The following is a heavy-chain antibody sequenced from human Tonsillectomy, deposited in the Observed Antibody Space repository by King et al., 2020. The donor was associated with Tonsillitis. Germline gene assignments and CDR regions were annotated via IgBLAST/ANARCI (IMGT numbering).Heavy chain of an antibody. V-gene: IGHV4-38-2*02. D-gene: IGHD2/OR15-2a*01. CDR1: GYSISSGYY. Sequence: VQLQESGPGLVKPSETLSLTCTVSGYSISSGYYWGWIRQPPGKGLEWIGSIYHSGSTYYNPSLKSRVTISVDTSKNQFSLKLSSVTAADTAVYYCARDFKDYYLVGGMDVWGQGTTVTVSS. CDR3: ARDFKDYYLVGGMDV. CDR2: IYHSGST. J-gene: IGHJ6*02.